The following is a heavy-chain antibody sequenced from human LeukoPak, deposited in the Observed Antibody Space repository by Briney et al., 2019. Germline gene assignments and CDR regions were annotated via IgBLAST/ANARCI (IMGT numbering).Heavy chain of an antibody. CDR3: ARDRRDGYNLYYFDL. J-gene: IGHJ4*02. V-gene: IGHV4-61*02. CDR1: GGSISSGSYY. Sequence: SETLSLTCTVSGGSISSGSYYWSWIRQPAGKGLEWIGRIYTSGSTNYNPSLKSRVTMSVDTSKNQFSLKLSSVTAADTAVYYCARDRRDGYNLYYFDLWGQGTLVTVSS. CDR2: IYTSGST. D-gene: IGHD5-24*01.